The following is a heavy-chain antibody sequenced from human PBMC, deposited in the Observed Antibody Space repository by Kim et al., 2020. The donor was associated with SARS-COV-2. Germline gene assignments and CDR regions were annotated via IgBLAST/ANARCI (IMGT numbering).Heavy chain of an antibody. D-gene: IGHD6-13*01. CDR1: GYSFTSYW. Sequence: GESLNISCKGSGYSFTSYWIGWVRQMPGKGLEWMGIIYPGDSDTRYSPSFQGQVTISADKSISTAYLQWSSLKASDTAMYYCARHREAAAQTTDYYYYGMDVWGQGTTVTVSS. J-gene: IGHJ6*02. CDR3: ARHREAAAQTTDYYYYGMDV. CDR2: IYPGDSDT. V-gene: IGHV5-51*01.